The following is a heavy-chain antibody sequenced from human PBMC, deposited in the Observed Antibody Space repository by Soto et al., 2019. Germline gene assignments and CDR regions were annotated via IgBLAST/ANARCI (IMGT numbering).Heavy chain of an antibody. CDR3: ARDLRARRRSSDQHYSSSWIDWFDP. J-gene: IGHJ5*02. D-gene: IGHD6-13*01. V-gene: IGHV1-46*03. CDR2: INPSGGST. CDR1: GYTFTSYY. Sequence: GASVKVSCKASGYTFTSYYMHWVRQAPGQGLEWMGIINPSGGSTSYAQKFQGRVTMTRDTSTSTVYMELSSLRSEDTAVYYCARDLRARRRSSDQHYSSSWIDWFDPWGQGTLVTVSS.